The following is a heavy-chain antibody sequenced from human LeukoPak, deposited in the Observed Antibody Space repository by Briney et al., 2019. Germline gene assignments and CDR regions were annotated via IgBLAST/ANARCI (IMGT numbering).Heavy chain of an antibody. CDR1: GYTFTSYA. CDR2: ISAYNGDT. J-gene: IGHJ5*02. V-gene: IGHV1-3*01. D-gene: IGHD1-26*01. CDR3: AREAIRPSGSYYVWFDP. Sequence: ASVKVSCKASGYTFTSYAMHWVRQAPGQRLEWMGWISAYNGDTNYAQKLQGRVTITADESTSTAYMELSSLRSEDTAVYYCAREAIRPSGSYYVWFDPWGQGTLVTVSS.